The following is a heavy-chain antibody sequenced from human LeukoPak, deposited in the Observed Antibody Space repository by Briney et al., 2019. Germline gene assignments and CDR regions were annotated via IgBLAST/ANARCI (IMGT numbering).Heavy chain of an antibody. CDR2: IKRDGSEK. V-gene: IGHV3-7*01. J-gene: IGHJ4*02. D-gene: IGHD1-26*01. CDR1: GFTFSSYW. Sequence: GGSLRLSCAASGFTFSSYWMSWVRQAPGKGLEWVANIKRDGSEKYYVDSVKGRFTISRDNAKSTLYLQMNSLRVEDTAVYYCARDVSYGADYWGQGTLVTVSS. CDR3: ARDVSYGADY.